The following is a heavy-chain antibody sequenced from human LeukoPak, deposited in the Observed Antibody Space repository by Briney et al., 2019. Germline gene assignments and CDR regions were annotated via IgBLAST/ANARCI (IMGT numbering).Heavy chain of an antibody. Sequence: GSLRLSCAASGFTFSSYDMHWVRQVTGKGLEWVSAIGTAGDTYYPGSVKGRFTISRENAKNSLYLQMNSLRAEDTAVYYCARESGGYGHFDYWGQGTLVTVSS. D-gene: IGHD1-26*01. CDR2: IGTAGDT. J-gene: IGHJ4*02. V-gene: IGHV3-13*01. CDR3: ARESGGYGHFDY. CDR1: GFTFSSYD.